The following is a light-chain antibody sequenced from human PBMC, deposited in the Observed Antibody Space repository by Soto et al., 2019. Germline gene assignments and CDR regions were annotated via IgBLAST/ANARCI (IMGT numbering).Light chain of an antibody. CDR3: ASWDDSLTVV. V-gene: IGLV1-44*01. CDR2: SDD. CDR1: KSNIGGKT. J-gene: IGLJ2*01. Sequence: SVLTQAPSASATPGQRVTISFSGRKSNIGGKTVTWYQQIPGQAPKVVIHSDDQRPSGVPDRFSGSKSGTSASLAISAVQSEDEADYFCASWDDSLTVVFGGGTKVTVL.